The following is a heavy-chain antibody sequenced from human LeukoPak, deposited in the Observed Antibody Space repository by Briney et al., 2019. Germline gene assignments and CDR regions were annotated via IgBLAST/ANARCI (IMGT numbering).Heavy chain of an antibody. CDR1: GFTFSGYS. J-gene: IGHJ4*02. Sequence: GGSLRLSCAASGFTFSGYSMNWVRQAPGKGLEWVSGISDNGASTYYADAVKGRFTTSRDNSKNTLYLQINTLRADDTAVFSCARGGIGWYGFDYWGQGTLVTVSS. CDR2: ISDNGAST. CDR3: ARGGIGWYGFDY. D-gene: IGHD6-19*01. V-gene: IGHV3-23*01.